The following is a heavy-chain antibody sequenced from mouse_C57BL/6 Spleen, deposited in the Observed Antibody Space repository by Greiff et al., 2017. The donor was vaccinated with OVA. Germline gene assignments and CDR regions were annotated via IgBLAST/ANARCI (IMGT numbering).Heavy chain of an antibody. CDR2: INYDGSST. J-gene: IGHJ4*01. V-gene: IGHV5-16*01. CDR3: ARDGYYPMDY. CDR1: GFTFSDYY. Sequence: DVHLVESEGGLVQPGSSMKLSCTASGFTFSDYYMAWVRQVPEKGLEWVANINYDGSSTYYLDSLKSRFIISRDNAKNILYLQMSSLKSEDTATYYCARDGYYPMDYWGQGTSVTVSS.